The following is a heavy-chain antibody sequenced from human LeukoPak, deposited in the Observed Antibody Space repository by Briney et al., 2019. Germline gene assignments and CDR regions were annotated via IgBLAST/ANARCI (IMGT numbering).Heavy chain of an antibody. V-gene: IGHV3-11*01. CDR3: SIYPCVVGANQYYFAC. Sequence: GGSLRLSCAASGFTFSDYYMIWIRQAPGKGLEGVSYISSSGSTICYADSVKVRFTISRDNAKNSLYLQMNSLRAEDTAMYYCSIYPCVVGANQYYFACWGQGTLVSVCS. J-gene: IGHJ4*02. CDR1: GFTFSDYY. CDR2: ISSSGSTI. D-gene: IGHD1-26*01.